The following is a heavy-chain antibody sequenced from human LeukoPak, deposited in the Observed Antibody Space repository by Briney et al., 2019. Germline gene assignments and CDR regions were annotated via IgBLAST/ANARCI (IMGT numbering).Heavy chain of an antibody. CDR1: GFTFSRYG. CDR3: ARESGYNPEPVSFDI. V-gene: IGHV3-30*02. Sequence: GGSLRLSCSGTGFTFSRYGIHWVRQAPGEGLEWVTVIRYDGGEEYYADSVRGRFTIARDNSKNTVYLQMNNLRAEDTALYYGARESGYNPEPVSFDIWGQGTTVTVSS. J-gene: IGHJ3*02. D-gene: IGHD5-24*01. CDR2: IRYDGGEE.